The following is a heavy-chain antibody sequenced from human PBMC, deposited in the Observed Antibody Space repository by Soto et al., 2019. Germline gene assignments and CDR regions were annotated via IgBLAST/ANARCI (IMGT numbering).Heavy chain of an antibody. V-gene: IGHV3-7*05. Sequence: EVQLVESGGGLFQPGGTLRLSCAASGFTFSSYWMTWVRQAPGEGLEWVANINPAGTAMYYEDSVKGRFTISRDNAKNSVYLQMNSLSAEDTAVYYCASPNLVVAENMAFEIWCLGTMVTVSS. CDR2: INPAGTAM. D-gene: IGHD6-19*01. J-gene: IGHJ3*02. CDR1: GFTFSSYW. CDR3: ASPNLVVAENMAFEI.